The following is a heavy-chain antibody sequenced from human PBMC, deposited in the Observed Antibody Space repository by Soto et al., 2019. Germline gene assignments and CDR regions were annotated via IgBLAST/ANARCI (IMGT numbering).Heavy chain of an antibody. CDR2: IYHTGNA. CDR1: GDSISNSRFY. V-gene: IGHV4-39*01. Sequence: PSETLSLTCSVSGDSISNSRFYWAWIHQPPGEGLEWIGSIYHTGNAYYNPSLKSRVTISVDTSKNQFSLKLTSVTAADAALYYCARDFFDSSDYTTNWFDPWGQGTLVTVSS. CDR3: ARDFFDSSDYTTNWFDP. D-gene: IGHD3-22*01. J-gene: IGHJ5*02.